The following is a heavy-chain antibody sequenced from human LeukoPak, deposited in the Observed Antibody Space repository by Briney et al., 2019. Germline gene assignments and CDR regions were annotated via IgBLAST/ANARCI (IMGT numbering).Heavy chain of an antibody. Sequence: KPSETLSLTCTVSGGSISRYYWSWIRQPPGKGLEWLGYIYYSGRTNYNPSLKSRVTISVDTSKNQFSLKLSSVTAADTAVYYCARAHYGSGSYNWFDPWGQGTLVTVSS. V-gene: IGHV4-59*01. CDR2: IYYSGRT. J-gene: IGHJ5*02. CDR1: GGSISRYY. CDR3: ARAHYGSGSYNWFDP. D-gene: IGHD3-10*01.